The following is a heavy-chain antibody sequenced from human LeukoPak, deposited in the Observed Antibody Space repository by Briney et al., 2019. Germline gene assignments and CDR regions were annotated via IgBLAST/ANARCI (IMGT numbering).Heavy chain of an antibody. J-gene: IGHJ3*02. CDR1: GLTVRSNY. Sequence: GGSLTLSCAVSGLTVRSNYMSWVRQAPGKGLEWVLVIYSGGRPNYADSVKGRFTLSRDHSKNTLYPQISSLKAEGPAVDYRATWGDSGSYYQRAAFDIWGQGTRVTVS. D-gene: IGHD1-26*01. V-gene: IGHV3-53*01. CDR3: ATWGDSGSYYQRAAFDI. CDR2: IYSGGRP.